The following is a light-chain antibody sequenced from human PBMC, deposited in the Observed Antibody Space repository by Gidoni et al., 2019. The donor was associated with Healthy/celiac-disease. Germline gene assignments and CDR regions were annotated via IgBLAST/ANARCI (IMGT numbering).Light chain of an antibody. J-gene: IGLJ2*01. V-gene: IGLV3-1*01. CDR1: KLGDKY. CDR3: QAWDSSTHVV. CDR2: QDS. Sequence: SYELTQPPSVSVSPGQTASITCSGAKLGDKYACWSQQKPGQSPVLVIYQDSKRPSGIPERFSGSNSGNTATLTISGTQAMDEADYYCQAWDSSTHVVFGGGTKLTVL.